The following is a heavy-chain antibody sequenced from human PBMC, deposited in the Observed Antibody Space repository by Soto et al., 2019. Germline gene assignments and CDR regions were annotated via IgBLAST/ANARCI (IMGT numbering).Heavy chain of an antibody. CDR2: ISGGGDTT. Sequence: EVQLLESGGGLVQPGGSLRLSCAASGFTFNNYAMTWVRQAPGKGLEWVSAISGGGDTTSYADSVKGRFTVSRDGSKKTLYLQMSSLTSEDAALYYSGKGLGGSGSLTPRVDFWGQGTLVSVSS. V-gene: IGHV3-23*01. CDR1: GFTFNNYA. J-gene: IGHJ4*02. D-gene: IGHD3-10*01. CDR3: GKGLGGSGSLTPRVDF.